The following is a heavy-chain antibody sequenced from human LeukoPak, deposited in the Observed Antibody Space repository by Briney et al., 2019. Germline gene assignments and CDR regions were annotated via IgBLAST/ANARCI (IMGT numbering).Heavy chain of an antibody. D-gene: IGHD2-8*01. Sequence: GGSLRLSCAASGFKFTDYGMHWVRQAPGKGLGWVAVIWYDASIRDYADSVKGRFTVSRDDSMNIVYLQMNSLRAEDTGVYYCGRMVYFTLDYWGQGALVTVSS. J-gene: IGHJ4*02. CDR2: IWYDASIR. V-gene: IGHV3-33*01. CDR1: GFKFTDYG. CDR3: GRMVYFTLDY.